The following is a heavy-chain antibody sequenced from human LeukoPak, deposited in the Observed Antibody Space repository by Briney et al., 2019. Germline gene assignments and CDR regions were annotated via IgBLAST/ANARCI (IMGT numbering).Heavy chain of an antibody. V-gene: IGHV3-7*01. CDR1: GFSISTYW. CDR2: IKQDGSEE. CDR3: ASWVGRDY. D-gene: IGHD2-15*01. J-gene: IGHJ4*02. Sequence: GGSLRLSCAASGFSISTYWMTWVRQAPGKGLEWVANIKQDGSEEYHVDSVKGRFTVSRDNAKNSLYLQMNSLRAEDTAVYYCASWVGRDYWGQGTLVTVSS.